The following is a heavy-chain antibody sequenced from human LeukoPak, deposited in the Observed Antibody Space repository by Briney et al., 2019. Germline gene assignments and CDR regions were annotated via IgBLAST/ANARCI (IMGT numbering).Heavy chain of an antibody. CDR1: GGSISSGSYY. J-gene: IGHJ3*02. CDR2: IYTSGST. Sequence: PSETLSLTCTVSGGSISSGSYYWSWIRQPAGKGLEWIGRIYTSGSTNYNPSLKSRVTISVDTSKNQFSLKLSSVTAADTAVYYCARGLGLSGSYWADAFDIWGQGTMVTVS. CDR3: ARGLGLSGSYWADAFDI. V-gene: IGHV4-61*02. D-gene: IGHD1-26*01.